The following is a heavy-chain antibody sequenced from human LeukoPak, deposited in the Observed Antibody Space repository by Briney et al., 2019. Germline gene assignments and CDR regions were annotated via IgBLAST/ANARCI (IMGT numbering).Heavy chain of an antibody. V-gene: IGHV3-23*01. CDR1: GFTFSTYV. J-gene: IGHJ4*02. CDR2: IIGSGGSI. Sequence: GGSLRLSCAASGFTFSTYVMSWVRQAPGKGLEWVSLIIGSGGSIHYADSVRGRFTISRDNFKNTVFLQLSSLRPEDTAVYYCAKHGDNVWGSFRFGFDSWGQGTLVTVSS. D-gene: IGHD3-16*02. CDR3: AKHGDNVWGSFRFGFDS.